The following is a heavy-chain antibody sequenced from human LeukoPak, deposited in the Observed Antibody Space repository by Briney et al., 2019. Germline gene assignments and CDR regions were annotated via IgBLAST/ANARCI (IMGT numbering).Heavy chain of an antibody. CDR1: GGTFSSYT. D-gene: IGHD3-22*01. CDR2: IIPILGIA. J-gene: IGHJ3*02. V-gene: IGHV1-69*04. CDR3: AREAAGDYDSSGYGAFDI. Sequence: ASVKVSCKASGGTFSSYTISWVRQAPGQGLEWMGRIIPILGIANYAQKFQGRVTITADKSTSTAYMELSSLRSEDTAVYYCAREAAGDYDSSGYGAFDIWGQGTMVTASS.